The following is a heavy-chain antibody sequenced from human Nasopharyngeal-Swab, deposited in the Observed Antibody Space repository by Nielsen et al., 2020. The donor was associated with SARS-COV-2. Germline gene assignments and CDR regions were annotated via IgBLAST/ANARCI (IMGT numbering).Heavy chain of an antibody. Sequence: GGSLRLSCVATGFTFSIYWIHWVRQVPGKGLAWVSRIKNDGSGTVYADSVEGRFTISRDNAKNTLYLQMNSLRVEDTAVYYCAKDVHGDYGGIDYWGQGTLVTVSS. CDR2: IKNDGSGT. V-gene: IGHV3-74*01. D-gene: IGHD4-17*01. CDR3: AKDVHGDYGGIDY. CDR1: GFTFSIYW. J-gene: IGHJ4*02.